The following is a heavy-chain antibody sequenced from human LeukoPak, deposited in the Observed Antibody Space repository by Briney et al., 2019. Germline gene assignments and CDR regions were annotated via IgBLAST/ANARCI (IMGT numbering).Heavy chain of an antibody. D-gene: IGHD2-2*01. V-gene: IGHV3-23*01. Sequence: PGGSLRLSCEASGFTFSSYAMSWVRQAPGKGLEWVSGISGGGVRTYYADSVKGRFTISRDNSKNTLYLQINSLRAEDTAVYYCAKGPPSITSKGYYMDVWGKGTTVTVSS. CDR1: GFTFSSYA. CDR3: AKGPPSITSKGYYMDV. J-gene: IGHJ6*03. CDR2: ISGGGVRT.